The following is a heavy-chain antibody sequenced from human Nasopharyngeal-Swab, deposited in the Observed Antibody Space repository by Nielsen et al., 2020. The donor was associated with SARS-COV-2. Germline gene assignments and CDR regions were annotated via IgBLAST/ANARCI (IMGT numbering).Heavy chain of an antibody. CDR2: INTNTGNP. V-gene: IGHV7-4-1*02. Sequence: WVRQAPGQGLEWMGWINTNTGNPTYAQGFTGRIVFSLDTSVSTAYLQISSLKAEDTAVYYCARVRDAYYDFWSGYGMDVWGQGTTVTVSS. CDR3: ARVRDAYYDFWSGYGMDV. D-gene: IGHD3-3*01. J-gene: IGHJ6*02.